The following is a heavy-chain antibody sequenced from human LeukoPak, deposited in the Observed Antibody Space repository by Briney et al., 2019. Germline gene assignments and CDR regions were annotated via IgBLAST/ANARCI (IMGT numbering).Heavy chain of an antibody. D-gene: IGHD5/OR15-5a*01. V-gene: IGHV3-7*01. J-gene: IGHJ4*02. CDR3: ARSLRPNDY. CDR2: IKQDGSEK. CDR1: GFTFTDYY. Sequence: GGSLRLSCAASGFTFTDYYMSWVRQAPGKGLEWVANIKQDGSEKYYVDSVKGRFTISRDNAKNSLHLQMNSLRAEDTAVYYCARSLRPNDYWGQGTLVTVSS.